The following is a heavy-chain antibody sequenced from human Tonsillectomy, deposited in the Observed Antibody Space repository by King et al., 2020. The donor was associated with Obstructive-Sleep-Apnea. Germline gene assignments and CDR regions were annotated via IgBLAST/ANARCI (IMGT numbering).Heavy chain of an antibody. CDR3: VNNYDFWSGYYPYGMDV. J-gene: IGHJ6*02. D-gene: IGHD3-3*01. Sequence: VQLVESGGGLVQPGGSLRLSCVASGFTFSTYSMNWVRQAPGKGLEWISHISSSSSTTYYADSVKGRFTNSRDNAKNSLYLQMNSLRAEDTAVYYCVNNYDFWSGYYPYGMDVWGQGTTVTVSS. CDR1: GFTFSTYS. CDR2: ISSSSSTT. V-gene: IGHV3-48*04.